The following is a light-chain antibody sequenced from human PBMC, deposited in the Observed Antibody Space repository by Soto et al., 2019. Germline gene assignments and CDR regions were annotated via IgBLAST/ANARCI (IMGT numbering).Light chain of an antibody. V-gene: IGLV2-14*03. CDR2: DVS. Sequence: QSALTQPASVSGSPGQSITISCTGTSSDVGGYNYVSWYQHHPGKAPKLMIFDVSNRPSGVSNRFSGSKSGNTASLTISGHQPEDEAEYDCSSYTTSNTRQIVFGTGTKLTVL. CDR3: SSYTTSNTRQIV. J-gene: IGLJ1*01. CDR1: SSDVGGYNY.